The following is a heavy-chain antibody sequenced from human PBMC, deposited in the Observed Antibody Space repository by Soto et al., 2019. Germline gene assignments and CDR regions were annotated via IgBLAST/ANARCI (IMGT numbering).Heavy chain of an antibody. Sequence: PSQTLSLTCAISGDSVSSNSAAWNWIRQSPSRGPEWLGRTYYRSKWYNDYAVSVKSRITINPDTSKNQFSLQLNSVTPEDTAVYYCARDKGYVLGRYYYYGMDVWGQGTTVTVSS. CDR1: GDSVSSNSAA. J-gene: IGHJ6*02. CDR2: TYYRSKWYN. V-gene: IGHV6-1*01. CDR3: ARDKGYVLGRYYYYGMDV. D-gene: IGHD5-18*01.